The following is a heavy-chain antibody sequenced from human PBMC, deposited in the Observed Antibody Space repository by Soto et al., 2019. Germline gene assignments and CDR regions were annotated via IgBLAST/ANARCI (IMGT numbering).Heavy chain of an antibody. CDR3: AREGYCSGGSCYQENGLDV. D-gene: IGHD2-15*01. CDR2: IYTSGST. J-gene: IGHJ6*02. V-gene: IGHV4-4*07. Sequence: ETLSLTCTVSGGSISSYYWSWIRQPAGKGLEWIGRIYTSGSTNYNPSLKSRVTMSVDTSKNQFSLKLSSVPAADTAVYYCAREGYCSGGSCYQENGLDVWGQGNTVTVSS. CDR1: GGSISSYY.